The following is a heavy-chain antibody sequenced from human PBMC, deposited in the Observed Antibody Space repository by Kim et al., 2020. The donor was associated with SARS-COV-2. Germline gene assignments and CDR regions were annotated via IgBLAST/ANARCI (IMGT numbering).Heavy chain of an antibody. CDR3: ARAIALDY. CDR2: EGREK. V-gene: IGHV3-7*03. Sequence: EGREKRYADSVKGRFTISRDNAKASLSLQMNSLRADDTAVYYCARAIALDYWGRGTLVTVSS. J-gene: IGHJ4*02. D-gene: IGHD3-22*01.